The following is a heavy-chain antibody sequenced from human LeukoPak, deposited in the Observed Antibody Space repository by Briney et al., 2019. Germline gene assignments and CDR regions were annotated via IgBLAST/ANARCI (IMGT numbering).Heavy chain of an antibody. CDR3: ARVGYDSSGYEGYYFDY. J-gene: IGHJ4*02. CDR2: ISGSGGST. V-gene: IGHV3-23*01. D-gene: IGHD3-22*01. Sequence: GGSLRLSCAASGFTFSSYAMSWVRQAPGKGLKWVSAISGSGGSTYYADSVKGRFTISRDNSKNTLYLQMNSLRAEDTAVYYCARVGYDSSGYEGYYFDYWGQGTLVTVSS. CDR1: GFTFSSYA.